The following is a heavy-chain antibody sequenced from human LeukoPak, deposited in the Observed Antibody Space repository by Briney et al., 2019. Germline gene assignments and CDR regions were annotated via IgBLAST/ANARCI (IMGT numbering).Heavy chain of an antibody. CDR3: AKLGEVLWFGELSDIDY. CDR2: IRYDGSNK. J-gene: IGHJ4*02. CDR1: GFTFSSYG. D-gene: IGHD3-10*01. Sequence: PGGSLGLSCAASGFTFSSYGMHWVRQAPGKGLEWVAFIRYDGSNKYYADSVKGRFTISRDNSKDTLYLQMNSLRAEDTAVYYCAKLGEVLWFGELSDIDYWGQGTLVTVSS. V-gene: IGHV3-30*02.